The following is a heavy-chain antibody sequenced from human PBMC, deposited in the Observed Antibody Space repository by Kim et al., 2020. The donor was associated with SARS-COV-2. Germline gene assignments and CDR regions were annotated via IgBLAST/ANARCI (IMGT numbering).Heavy chain of an antibody. V-gene: IGHV1-69*01. CDR3: AREIRPLVYGMDV. Sequence: YAQKFQGRVTITADESTSTAYMELSSLRSEDTAVYYCAREIRPLVYGMDVWGQGTTVTVSS. J-gene: IGHJ6*02.